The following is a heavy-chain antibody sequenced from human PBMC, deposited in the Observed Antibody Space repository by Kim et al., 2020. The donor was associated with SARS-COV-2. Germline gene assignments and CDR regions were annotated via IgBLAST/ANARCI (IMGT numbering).Heavy chain of an antibody. Sequence: GGSLRLSCAASGFTFSSYDMHWVRQATGKGLEWVSAIGTAGDTYYPGSVKGRFTISRENAKNSLYLQMNSLRAGDTAVYYCARGGSYDSTGGAFDIWGQGTMVTVSS. D-gene: IGHD3-22*01. CDR1: GFTFSSYD. CDR2: IGTAGDT. J-gene: IGHJ3*02. CDR3: ARGGSYDSTGGAFDI. V-gene: IGHV3-13*01.